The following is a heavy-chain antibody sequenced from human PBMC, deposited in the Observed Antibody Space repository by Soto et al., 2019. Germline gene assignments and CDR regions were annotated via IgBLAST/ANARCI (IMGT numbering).Heavy chain of an antibody. V-gene: IGHV4-59*08. D-gene: IGHD2-2*01. J-gene: IGHJ5*02. Sequence: SETLSLTCTVSGGSISSYYWSWIRQPPGKGLEWIGYIYYSGSTNYNPSLKSRVTISVDTSKNQFPLKLSSVTAADTAVYYCARSYCSSTSCYDLYWFDPWGQGTLVTVSS. CDR3: ARSYCSSTSCYDLYWFDP. CDR1: GGSISSYY. CDR2: IYYSGST.